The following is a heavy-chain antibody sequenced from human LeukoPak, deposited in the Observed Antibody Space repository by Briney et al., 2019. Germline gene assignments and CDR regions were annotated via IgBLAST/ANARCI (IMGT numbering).Heavy chain of an antibody. D-gene: IGHD3-22*01. J-gene: IGHJ4*02. CDR3: ASPDIFSVVVITSYFDY. Sequence: SGGSLRLSCAASGFTFSSYGMHWVRQAPGKGLEWVAVISYDGSNKYYADSVKGRFTISRDNSKNTLYLQMNSLRAEDTAVYYCASPDIFSVVVITSYFDYWGQGTLVTVSS. CDR1: GFTFSSYG. V-gene: IGHV3-30*19. CDR2: ISYDGSNK.